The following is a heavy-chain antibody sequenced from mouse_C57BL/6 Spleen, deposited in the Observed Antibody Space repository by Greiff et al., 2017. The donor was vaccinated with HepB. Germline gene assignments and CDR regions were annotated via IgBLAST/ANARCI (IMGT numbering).Heavy chain of an antibody. J-gene: IGHJ4*01. CDR3: ARGYGSYAMDY. CDR2: IDPSDSYT. D-gene: IGHD1-1*01. CDR1: GYTFTSYW. V-gene: IGHV1-69*01. Sequence: QVQLKQPGAELVMPGASVKLSCKASGYTFTSYWMHWVKQRPGQGLEWIGEIDPSDSYTNYNQKFKGKSTLTVDKSSSTAYMQLSSLTSEDSAVYYCARGYGSYAMDYWGQGTSVTVSS.